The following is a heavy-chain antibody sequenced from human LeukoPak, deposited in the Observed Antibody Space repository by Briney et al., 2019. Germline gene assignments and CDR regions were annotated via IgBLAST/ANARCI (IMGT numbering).Heavy chain of an antibody. Sequence: GGSLRLSCAASGFTFSSYSMNWVRQAPGKGLEWVSSISSSSSYIYYADSVKGRFTISRDNAKNSLYLQMNSLRAEDTAVYYCARYPPDSSGYYYLYYYYMDVWGKGTTVTISS. J-gene: IGHJ6*03. CDR1: GFTFSSYS. CDR2: ISSSSSYI. V-gene: IGHV3-21*01. D-gene: IGHD3-22*01. CDR3: ARYPPDSSGYYYLYYYYMDV.